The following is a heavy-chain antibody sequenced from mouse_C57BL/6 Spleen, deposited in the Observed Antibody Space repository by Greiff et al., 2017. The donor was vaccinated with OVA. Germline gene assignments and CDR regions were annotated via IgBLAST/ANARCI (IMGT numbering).Heavy chain of an antibody. CDR2: ISDGGSYT. J-gene: IGHJ4*01. V-gene: IGHV5-4*01. Sequence: EVKLVESGGGLVKPGGSLKLSCAASGFTFSSYAMSWVRQTPEKRLEWVATISDGGSYTYYPDNVKGRFTISRDNAKNNLYLQMSHLKSEDTAMYYCARDRGTTNAMDYWGQGTSVTVSS. CDR3: ARDRGTTNAMDY. D-gene: IGHD2-14*01. CDR1: GFTFSSYA.